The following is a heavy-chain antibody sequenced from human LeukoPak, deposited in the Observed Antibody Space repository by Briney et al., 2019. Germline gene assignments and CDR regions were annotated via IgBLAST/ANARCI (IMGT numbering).Heavy chain of an antibody. Sequence: PSETLSLTCTVSGGSISSGDYYWSWIRQPPGKGLEWIGYIYYSGSTYYNPSLKSRVTISVDTSKNQISLKLSSVTAADTAVYYCARKTRGYYFDYWGQGTLVTVSS. CDR3: ARKTRGYYFDY. CDR2: IYYSGST. V-gene: IGHV4-30-4*01. J-gene: IGHJ4*02. CDR1: GGSISSGDYY.